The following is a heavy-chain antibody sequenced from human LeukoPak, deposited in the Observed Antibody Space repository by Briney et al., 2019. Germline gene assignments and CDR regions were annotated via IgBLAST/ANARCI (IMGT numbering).Heavy chain of an antibody. CDR2: IHYSGST. J-gene: IGHJ4*02. D-gene: IGHD3-22*01. CDR1: DGSISSYY. Sequence: SETLSLTCTISDGSISSYYWNWIRQSPGKGLEWIGHIHYSGSTHYNPSLQSRVSISIDTSKKHFSLNLRSVTAVDTAVYYCARWGHFDTSGYFVVDYWGQGTLVTVPS. V-gene: IGHV4-59*01. CDR3: ARWGHFDTSGYFVVDY.